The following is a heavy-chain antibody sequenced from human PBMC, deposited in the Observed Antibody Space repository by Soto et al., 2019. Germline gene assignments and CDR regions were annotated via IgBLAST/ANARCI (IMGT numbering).Heavy chain of an antibody. CDR3: ARRRIVPTTNFDY. Sequence: QLQLQESGPGLMKPSETLSLSCTVSGGSISSSSFYWGWIRQPPGKGLEWIGHIFHTGATYYNPTLKSRLRMSVDTSKNQFSLNLSSVTATDTAVYYCARRRIVPTTNFDYWGQGTLVTVSS. CDR1: GGSISSSSFY. CDR2: IFHTGAT. J-gene: IGHJ4*02. D-gene: IGHD1-26*01. V-gene: IGHV4-39*01.